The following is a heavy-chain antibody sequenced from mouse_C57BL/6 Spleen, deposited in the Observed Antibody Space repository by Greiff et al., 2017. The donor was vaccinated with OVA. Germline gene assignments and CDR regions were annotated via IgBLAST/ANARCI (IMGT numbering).Heavy chain of an antibody. D-gene: IGHD4-1*01. V-gene: IGHV5-4*03. J-gene: IGHJ2*01. Sequence: EVKLVESGGGLVKPGGSLKLSCAASGFTFSSYAMSWVRQTPEKRLEWVATISDGGSYTYYPDNVKGRFTISRDNAKNNLYLQMSHLKSEDTAMYYCARVMGPFYYFDYWGQGTTLTVSS. CDR1: GFTFSSYA. CDR3: ARVMGPFYYFDY. CDR2: ISDGGSYT.